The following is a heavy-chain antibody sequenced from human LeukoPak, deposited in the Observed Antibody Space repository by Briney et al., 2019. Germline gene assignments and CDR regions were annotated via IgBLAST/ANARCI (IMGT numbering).Heavy chain of an antibody. D-gene: IGHD4-17*01. J-gene: IGHJ4*02. CDR3: ARDYGDYSIFDY. CDR2: ISGTVGGTT. Sequence: GGTLRLSCAASGFSLRSSDMNWIRQAPGKGLEWVSAISGTVGGTTYYANSVKGRFTISRDNSKNTLYLQMNSLRAEDTAVYYCARDYGDYSIFDYWGQGTLVTVSS. CDR1: GFSLRSSD. V-gene: IGHV3-23*01.